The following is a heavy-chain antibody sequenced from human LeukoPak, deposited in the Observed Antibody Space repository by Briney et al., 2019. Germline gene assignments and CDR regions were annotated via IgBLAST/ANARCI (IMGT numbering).Heavy chain of an antibody. J-gene: IGHJ4*02. V-gene: IGHV1-69*13. Sequence: SVKVSCKASGGTFSRYAISWVRQAPEQGLEWMGGIIPIFGTANYAQKFQGRVTITADESTSTAYMEVSSLRSEDTAVYYCARAYSGYDFFDYWGQGILVTVSS. D-gene: IGHD5-12*01. CDR2: IIPIFGTA. CDR3: ARAYSGYDFFDY. CDR1: GGTFSRYA.